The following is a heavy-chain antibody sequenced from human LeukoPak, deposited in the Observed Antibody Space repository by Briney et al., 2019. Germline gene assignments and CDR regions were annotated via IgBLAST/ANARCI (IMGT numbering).Heavy chain of an antibody. CDR1: GGSISTYY. V-gene: IGHV4-59*01. CDR3: AQNWGSYAFDI. Sequence: SETLSLTCTVSGGSISTYYWSWIRQPPGKGLEWIGYSDYSGSANYNPSLKSRVTISVDTSKNQFSLNLSSVTAADTAVYYCAQNWGSYAFDIWGRGTMVTVTS. J-gene: IGHJ3*02. CDR2: SDYSGSA. D-gene: IGHD7-27*01.